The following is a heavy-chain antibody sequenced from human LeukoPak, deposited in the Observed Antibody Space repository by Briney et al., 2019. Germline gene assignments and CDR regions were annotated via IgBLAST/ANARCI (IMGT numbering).Heavy chain of an antibody. Sequence: ASVKVSCKASGYTFTSFGISWVRQAPGQRLEWMGWISAYNGNTNYAQKLQGRVTMTTDPSTSTAYMELSSLRSDDTAVYYCAREAAAGLQFDYWGQGTLVTVSS. D-gene: IGHD6-13*01. J-gene: IGHJ4*02. CDR3: AREAAAGLQFDY. CDR1: GYTFTSFG. V-gene: IGHV1-18*01. CDR2: ISAYNGNT.